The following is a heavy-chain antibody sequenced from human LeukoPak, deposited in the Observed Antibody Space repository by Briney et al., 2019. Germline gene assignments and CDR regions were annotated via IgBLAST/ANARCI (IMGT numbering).Heavy chain of an antibody. CDR3: ARGATVTRDGYYYYGMDV. CDR2: IYYSGST. CDR1: GGSISSYY. D-gene: IGHD4-17*01. Sequence: SETLSLTCTVSGGSISSYYWSWIRQPPGKGLEWIGYIYYSGSTNYNPSLKSRVTISVDTSKNQFSLKLSSVTAADTAVYYCARGATVTRDGYYYYGMDVWGHGTTVTVSS. V-gene: IGHV4-59*01. J-gene: IGHJ6*02.